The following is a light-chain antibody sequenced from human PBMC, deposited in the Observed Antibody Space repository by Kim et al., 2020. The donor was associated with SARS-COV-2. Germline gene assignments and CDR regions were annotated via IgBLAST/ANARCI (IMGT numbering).Light chain of an antibody. CDR1: SSNIGYHY. Sequence: QSVLTQPPSVSAAPGRKVTISCSGSSSNIGYHYVSWYQQLPGTAPKLVIYDSNKRTSGIPDRFSGSKSGTSATLGITGLQTGDEADYYCGTWDSSLSAYVFGTGTQLTVL. V-gene: IGLV1-51*01. J-gene: IGLJ1*01. CDR3: GTWDSSLSAYV. CDR2: DSN.